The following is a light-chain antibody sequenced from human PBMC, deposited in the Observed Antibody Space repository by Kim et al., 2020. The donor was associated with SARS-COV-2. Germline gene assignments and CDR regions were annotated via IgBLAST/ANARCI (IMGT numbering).Light chain of an antibody. CDR1: SSNIGNNF. Sequence: GQRVTLSCSGGSSNIGNNFVYWYQHLPGTAPKLLIYTNNPRPSGVPDRFSGSKSGTSASLAISGLRSEDEADYYCSAWDDSLRGRVFGGGTQLTVL. CDR3: SAWDDSLRGRV. V-gene: IGLV1-47*01. CDR2: TNN. J-gene: IGLJ3*02.